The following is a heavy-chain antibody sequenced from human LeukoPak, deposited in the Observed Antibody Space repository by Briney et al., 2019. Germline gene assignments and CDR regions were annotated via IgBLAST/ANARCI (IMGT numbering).Heavy chain of an antibody. D-gene: IGHD1/OR15-1a*01. J-gene: IGHJ6*02. Sequence: ASVKVSCKASGYTFTGYYMHWVRQAPGQGPEWMGWINPNSGGTNYAQKFQGRVTMTRDTSISTAYMELSRLRSDDTAVYYCASRTGKYSYGMDVWGQGTTVTVSS. V-gene: IGHV1-2*02. CDR3: ASRTGKYSYGMDV. CDR1: GYTFTGYY. CDR2: INPNSGGT.